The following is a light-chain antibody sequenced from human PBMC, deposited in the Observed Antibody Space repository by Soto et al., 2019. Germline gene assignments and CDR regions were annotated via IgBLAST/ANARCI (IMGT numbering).Light chain of an antibody. CDR1: QTVSNTY. Sequence: EIVLTQSPGTLSLSPGERATLSCRTSQTVSNTYLAWYQQKPGQAPRLLIYGASSRATGIQDRFSGSGSGTDFTLTISRLEPEDFAVYYCQQYSTSPPEYTFGQGTKLXXK. V-gene: IGKV3-20*01. J-gene: IGKJ2*01. CDR3: QQYSTSPPEYT. CDR2: GAS.